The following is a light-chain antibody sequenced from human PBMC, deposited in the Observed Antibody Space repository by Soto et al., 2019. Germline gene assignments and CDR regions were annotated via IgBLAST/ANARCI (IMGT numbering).Light chain of an antibody. CDR3: CSYAGSYTEV. CDR1: SSDVGYYNY. Sequence: QSALTQPRSVSGSPGESVTISCTGTSSDVGYYNYVSWYQQHPGKAPKLMIYHVSKRPSGVPDRFSGSKSGNTASLTISGLQAEDEADYYCCSYAGSYTEVFGTGTKLTVL. J-gene: IGLJ1*01. CDR2: HVS. V-gene: IGLV2-11*01.